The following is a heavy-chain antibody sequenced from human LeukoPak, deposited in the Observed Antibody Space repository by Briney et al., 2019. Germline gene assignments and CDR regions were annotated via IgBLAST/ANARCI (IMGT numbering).Heavy chain of an antibody. V-gene: IGHV4-4*07. D-gene: IGHD3-10*01. CDR1: GGSISSYY. J-gene: IGHJ4*02. CDR2: IYTSGST. Sequence: SETLSLTCTVSGGSISSYYWSWIRQPAGKGLEWIGRIYTSGSTNYNPSLKSRVTMSVDTSKNQFSLKLSSVTAADTAVYYCAREDRSWFGELFEGFDYWGQGTLVTVSS. CDR3: AREDRSWFGELFEGFDY.